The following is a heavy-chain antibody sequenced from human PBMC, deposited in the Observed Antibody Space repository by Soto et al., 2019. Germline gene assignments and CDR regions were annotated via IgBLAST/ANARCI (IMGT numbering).Heavy chain of an antibody. V-gene: IGHV3-33*01. D-gene: IGHD5-18*01. CDR2: IWYDGSNK. CDR3: ARAGSYGYYFDY. J-gene: IGHJ4*02. CDR1: GFTFSSYG. Sequence: QVQLVESGGGVVQPGRSLRLSCAASGFTFSSYGMHWVRQVPGKGLEWVAVIWYDGSNKYYADSVKGRFTISRDNSKNTLYLQMNSLRAEDTAVYYCARAGSYGYYFDYWGQGTLVTVSS.